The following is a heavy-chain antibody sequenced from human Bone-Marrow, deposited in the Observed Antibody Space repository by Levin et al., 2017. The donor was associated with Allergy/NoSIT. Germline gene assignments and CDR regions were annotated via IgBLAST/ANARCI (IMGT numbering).Heavy chain of an antibody. V-gene: IGHV6-1*01. J-gene: IGHJ3*02. D-gene: IGHD1-26*01. Sequence: SPTLSLTCAISGDSISRSSVAWNWIRQSPSRGLEWLGRTYYRSKWSSDYAVSVRGRITVNPDTSKNQFSLYLNSVTPEDTAVYYCARGAYSAFDMWGQGTMVTVSS. CDR1: GDSISRSSVA. CDR2: TYYRSKWSS. CDR3: ARGAYSAFDM.